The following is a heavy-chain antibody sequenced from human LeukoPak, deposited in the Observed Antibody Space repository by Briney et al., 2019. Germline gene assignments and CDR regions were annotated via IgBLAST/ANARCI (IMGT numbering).Heavy chain of an antibody. J-gene: IGHJ3*02. CDR2: IKQDGSEK. CDR3: ARAVPAPGTPENAFDI. Sequence: GGSLRLSCAASGFSFSSYWMSWVRQAPGKGLEWVANIKQDGSEKYYLDSVKGRLTISRDNSQSTLYLHMNSLSTEDTALYYCARAVPAPGTPENAFDIWGQGTLVTVSS. D-gene: IGHD6-13*01. CDR1: GFSFSSYW. V-gene: IGHV3-7*01.